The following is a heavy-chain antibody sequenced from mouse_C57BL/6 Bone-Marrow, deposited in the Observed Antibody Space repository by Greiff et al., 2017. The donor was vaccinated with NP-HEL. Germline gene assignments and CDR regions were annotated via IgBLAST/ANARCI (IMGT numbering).Heavy chain of an antibody. J-gene: IGHJ1*03. CDR1: GFNIKNTY. CDR3: ARGGYYGSSYYWYFDV. CDR2: IDPANGNT. V-gene: IGHV14-3*01. D-gene: IGHD1-1*01. Sequence: EVQLQHSVAELVRPGASVKLSCTASGFNIKNTYMHWVKQRPEQGLEWIGRIDPANGNTKYAPKFQGKATITADTSSNTAYLQLSSLPSEDTAIYYCARGGYYGSSYYWYFDVWGTGTTVTVSS.